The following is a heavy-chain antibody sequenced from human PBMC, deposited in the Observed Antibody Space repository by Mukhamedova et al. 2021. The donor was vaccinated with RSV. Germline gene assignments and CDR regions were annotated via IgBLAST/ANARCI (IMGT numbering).Heavy chain of an antibody. D-gene: IGHD3-10*01. CDR3: ARIRPYYYGSGRYYFDY. V-gene: IGHV5-51*01. Sequence: GKGLEWMGIIYPGDSDTRYSPSFQGQVTISADKSISTAYLQWSSLKASDTAMYYCARIRPYYYGSGRYYFDYWGQGTLVTVSS. J-gene: IGHJ4*02. CDR2: IYPGDSDT.